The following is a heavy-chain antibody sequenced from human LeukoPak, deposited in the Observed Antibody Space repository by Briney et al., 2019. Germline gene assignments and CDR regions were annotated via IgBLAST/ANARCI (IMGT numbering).Heavy chain of an antibody. Sequence: PGGSLRLSCAASGFIFRSHWMDWVRQAPGKGLVWVSRINSDGSSTTYADSVKGRFIIARDNAEKTLYLQMNSQRVEDTAVYYCVRAPRYCSGGSCYPDYWGQGTLVTVSS. V-gene: IGHV3-74*03. J-gene: IGHJ4*02. D-gene: IGHD2-15*01. CDR3: VRAPRYCSGGSCYPDY. CDR1: GFIFRSHW. CDR2: INSDGSST.